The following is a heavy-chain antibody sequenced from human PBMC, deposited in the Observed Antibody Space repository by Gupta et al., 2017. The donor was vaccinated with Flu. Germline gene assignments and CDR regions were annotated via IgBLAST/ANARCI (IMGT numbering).Heavy chain of an antibody. CDR3: ARDGSSGLRNFYYMDV. D-gene: IGHD3-3*01. CDR1: T. V-gene: IGHV3-64*01. J-gene: IGHJ6*03. Sequence: TMKWVSHAPGKGLEYGSSIPRNGGRTSYANSVRGRFTISRDNSKKTLYLQLGGLRVEDMAVYYCARDGSSGLRNFYYMDVWGKGTTVTVSS. CDR2: IPRNGGRT.